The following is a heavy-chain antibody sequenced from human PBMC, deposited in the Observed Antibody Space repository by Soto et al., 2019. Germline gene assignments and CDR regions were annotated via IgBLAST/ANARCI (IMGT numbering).Heavy chain of an antibody. CDR2: IIPSSGST. J-gene: IGHJ4*02. D-gene: IGHD1-26*01. Sequence: QVHLEQSGAEVKKAGASVKVSCKASGYTFTGYHMHWVRQAPGQGVEWMGWIIPSSGSTNYAQKFQGRVTMTRDTYITTAYMELSRLTSDDTAVYFCARDQYSGSFLYWGQGTLVTVSS. CDR1: GYTFTGYH. V-gene: IGHV1-2*02. CDR3: ARDQYSGSFLY.